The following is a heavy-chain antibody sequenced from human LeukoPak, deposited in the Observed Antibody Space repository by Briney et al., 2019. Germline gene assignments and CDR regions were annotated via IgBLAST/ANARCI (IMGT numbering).Heavy chain of an antibody. CDR1: GFTFSNYA. D-gene: IGHD6-19*01. V-gene: IGHV3-23*01. Sequence: GGSLRLSCTASGFTFSNYAMSWARQAPGKGLEWGSTISGSGGSTYYADSVKGRFTISRDNSKNTLYLQMNSLRAEDTAVYYCAKAVHSSGWFSYFDYWGQGTLVTVSS. CDR2: ISGSGGST. CDR3: AKAVHSSGWFSYFDY. J-gene: IGHJ4*02.